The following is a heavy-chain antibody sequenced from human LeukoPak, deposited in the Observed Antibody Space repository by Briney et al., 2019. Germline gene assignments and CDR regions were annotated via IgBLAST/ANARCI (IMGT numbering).Heavy chain of an antibody. V-gene: IGHV3-33*06. CDR1: GFTFSSYG. J-gene: IGHJ4*02. Sequence: PGGSLRLSCAASGFTFSSYGMHWVRQAPGKGLEWVAVIWYDGSNKYYADSMKGRFTISRDNSKNTLYLQINSLRAEDTAVYYCAKRGSYYDFDYWGQGTLVTVSS. CDR3: AKRGSYYDFDY. D-gene: IGHD3-16*01. CDR2: IWYDGSNK.